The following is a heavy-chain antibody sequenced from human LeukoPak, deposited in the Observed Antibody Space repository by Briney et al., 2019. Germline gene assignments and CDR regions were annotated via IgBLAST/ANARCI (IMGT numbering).Heavy chain of an antibody. CDR3: ATQWELHPAF. CDR2: ITRSSSAR. V-gene: IGHV3-48*01. Sequence: GGSLRLSCAASGFTFSSYSMNWVRQAPGKGLEWVSYITRSSSARYYADSVKGRFTVSRDNAKNSLYLQMNSLRAEDTAVYYCATQWELHPAFWGQGTLVTVSS. J-gene: IGHJ4*02. D-gene: IGHD1-26*01. CDR1: GFTFSSYS.